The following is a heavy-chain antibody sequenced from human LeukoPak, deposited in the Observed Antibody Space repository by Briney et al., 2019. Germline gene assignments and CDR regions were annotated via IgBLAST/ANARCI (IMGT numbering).Heavy chain of an antibody. CDR1: GYTFTGYY. V-gene: IGHV1-2*02. CDR3: AREASGIAAARD. CDR2: INPNSGGT. Sequence: ASLKVSCKASGYTFTGYYMHWVRQAPGQGLEWMGWINPNSGGTNYAQKFQGRVTMTRDTSISTAYMELSRLRSDDTAVYYCAREASGIAAARDWGQGTLVTVSS. D-gene: IGHD6-13*01. J-gene: IGHJ4*02.